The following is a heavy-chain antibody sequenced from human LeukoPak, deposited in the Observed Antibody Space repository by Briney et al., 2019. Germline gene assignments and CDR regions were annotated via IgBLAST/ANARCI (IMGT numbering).Heavy chain of an antibody. CDR3: AKDLMRDRWFGES. J-gene: IGHJ5*02. CDR2: ISVSGNT. D-gene: IGHD3-10*01. CDR1: GFTLSSYA. V-gene: IGHV3-23*01. Sequence: GGSLRLSCAASGFTLSSYAMSWVRQAPGKGLEWVSAISVSGNTYHADSVKGRFTISRDSSKNTLYLQMNRLRAEDAAVYYCAKDLMRDRWFGESWGQGTLVTVSS.